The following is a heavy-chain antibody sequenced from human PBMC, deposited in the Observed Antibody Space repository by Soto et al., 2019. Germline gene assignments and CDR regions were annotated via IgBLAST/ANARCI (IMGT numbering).Heavy chain of an antibody. D-gene: IGHD2-8*01. CDR2: IYAGGSS. J-gene: IGHJ4*02. V-gene: IGHV3-66*01. Sequence: VQLVESGGGLVQPGGSLRLSCAASGFTVSSNYMSWVRQAPGKGLEWISVIYAGGSSYHADSVKGRFAISRDTSKNTLYLQMNSLKGEDTAVYYCARARFGVGWGTQPAGIWGQGTLVTVSS. CDR3: ARARFGVGWGTQPAGI. CDR1: GFTVSSNY.